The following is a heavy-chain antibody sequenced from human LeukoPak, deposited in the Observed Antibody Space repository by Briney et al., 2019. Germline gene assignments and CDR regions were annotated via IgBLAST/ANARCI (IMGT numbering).Heavy chain of an antibody. CDR3: ASSGWYDGGVY. Sequence: SETLSLTCAVSGGSISSSNWWSWVRQPPGKGLEWIGTIYYSGSTYYNPSLKSRVTISVDTSKNHFSLKLSSVTAADTAVYYCASSGWYDGGVYWGQGTLVTVSS. V-gene: IGHV4-39*02. D-gene: IGHD6-19*01. J-gene: IGHJ4*02. CDR2: IYYSGST. CDR1: GGSISSSNW.